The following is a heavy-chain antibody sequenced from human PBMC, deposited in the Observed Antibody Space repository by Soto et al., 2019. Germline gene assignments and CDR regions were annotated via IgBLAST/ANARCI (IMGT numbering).Heavy chain of an antibody. D-gene: IGHD2-21*02. CDR2: IYHSGST. Sequence: SETLSLTCTVSGGSISSGGYYWSWIRQHPGKGLEWIGYIYHSGSTYYNPSHKSRVTISVDTSKNQFSLKLSSVAAADTAVYYCARVWGGDERGYWFDPWGQGTLVTVS. CDR3: ARVWGGDERGYWFDP. J-gene: IGHJ5*02. CDR1: GGSISSGGYY. V-gene: IGHV4-31*03.